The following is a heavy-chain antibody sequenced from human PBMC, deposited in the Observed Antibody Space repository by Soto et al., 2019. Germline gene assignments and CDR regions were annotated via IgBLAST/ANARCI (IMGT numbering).Heavy chain of an antibody. V-gene: IGHV3-21*01. CDR1: GFTFSSYS. CDR3: ARGTPLGATVTTGNYYYYGMDV. J-gene: IGHJ6*02. D-gene: IGHD4-17*01. Sequence: PGGSLRLSCAASGFTFSSYSMNWVRQAPGKGLEWVSSTSSSSSYIYYADSVKGRFTISRDNAKNSLYLQMNSLRAEDTAVYYCARGTPLGATVTTGNYYYYGMDVWGQGTTVTVSS. CDR2: TSSSSSYI.